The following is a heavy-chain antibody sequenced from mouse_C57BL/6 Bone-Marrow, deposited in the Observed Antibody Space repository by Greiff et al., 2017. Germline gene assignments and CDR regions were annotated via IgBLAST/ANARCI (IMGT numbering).Heavy chain of an antibody. CDR1: GFNIKDDY. D-gene: IGHD1-2*01. Sequence: VQLQQSGAELVRPGASVKLSCTASGFNIKDDYMHWVKQRPEQGLEWIGWLDPENGDTEYASKFQGKATITADTSSNTAYLQLSSLTSEDTAVYYCTSFLGYAMDYWGQGTSVTVSS. J-gene: IGHJ4*01. V-gene: IGHV14-4*01. CDR3: TSFLGYAMDY. CDR2: LDPENGDT.